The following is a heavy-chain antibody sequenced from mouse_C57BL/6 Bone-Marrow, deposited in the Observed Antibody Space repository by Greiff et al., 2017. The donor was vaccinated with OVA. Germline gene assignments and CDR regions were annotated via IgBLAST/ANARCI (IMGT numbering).Heavy chain of an antibody. CDR1: GYTFTSYW. J-gene: IGHJ1*03. CDR2: IYPNSGST. V-gene: IGHV1-64*01. CDR3: ARECNYWYFNV. Sequence: QVQLQQSGAELVKPGASVKLSCKASGYTFTSYWMHWVKQRPGQGLEWIGMIYPNSGSTNYNEKFKSKATLTVDKYSSTAYMQLRSLTSEDSAIYYCARECNYWYFNVWGTGTTVTVSS.